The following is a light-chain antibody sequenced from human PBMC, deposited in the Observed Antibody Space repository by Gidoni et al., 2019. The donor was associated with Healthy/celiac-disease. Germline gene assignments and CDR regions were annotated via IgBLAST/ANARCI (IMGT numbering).Light chain of an antibody. CDR2: GAY. Sequence: DIVMPQSSATLSVSPGGRATTSCSASQSVSSNLAWYQQKPGQAPRLLIYGAYTRATGIPARCSGSGSGTEFTLTISSLQSEDFAVYYCQQYNNWPSITFGQGTRLEIK. V-gene: IGKV3-15*01. CDR1: QSVSSN. J-gene: IGKJ5*01. CDR3: QQYNNWPSIT.